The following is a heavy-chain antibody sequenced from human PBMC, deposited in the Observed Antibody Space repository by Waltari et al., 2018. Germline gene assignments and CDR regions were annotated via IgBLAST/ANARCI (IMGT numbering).Heavy chain of an antibody. Sequence: QVQLVQSGAEVKKPGSSVKVSCKAAGGTFSSYAISWVRQALGQGLEWMGGIIPIFGTANYAQKFQGRVTITTDESTSTAYMELSSLRSEDTAVYYCARSGLSSWSQKHAFDIWGQGTMVTVSS. CDR1: GGTFSSYA. CDR3: ARSGLSSWSQKHAFDI. V-gene: IGHV1-69*05. CDR2: IIPIFGTA. D-gene: IGHD6-13*01. J-gene: IGHJ3*02.